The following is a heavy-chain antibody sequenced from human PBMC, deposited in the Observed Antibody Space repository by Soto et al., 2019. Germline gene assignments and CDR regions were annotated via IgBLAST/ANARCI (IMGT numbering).Heavy chain of an antibody. V-gene: IGHV3-49*04. CDR1: GFAFGDFA. D-gene: IGHD3-16*01. J-gene: IGHJ3*01. CDR3: TRTYNYEAPGFDF. CDR2: TSSKEYGGRI. Sequence: PGGALRLSCTAVGFAFGDFANCWVRPAPGKGLEWVGVTSSKEYGGRIDIAACVKCRFSIARSNSKLIAYLHMNSLRAKDTALYYCTRTYNYEAPGFDFWGQGTMVTVSS.